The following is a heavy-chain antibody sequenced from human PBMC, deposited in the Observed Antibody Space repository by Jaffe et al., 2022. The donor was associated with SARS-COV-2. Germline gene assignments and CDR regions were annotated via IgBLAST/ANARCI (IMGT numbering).Heavy chain of an antibody. CDR3: ARDPPGKDNGYDY. CDR2: IGTYNGAT. V-gene: IGHV1-18*01. Sequence: QVQLVQSGGEVERPGASVKVSCKASGYTFTSYEFSWVRQAPGQGLEWMGWIGTYNGATKYAQKFQGRVTMTTDSSTSTVYMELRSLRSDDTAVYYCARDPPGKDNGYDYWGQGTLVTVSS. CDR1: GYTFTSYE. J-gene: IGHJ4*02. D-gene: IGHD2-15*01.